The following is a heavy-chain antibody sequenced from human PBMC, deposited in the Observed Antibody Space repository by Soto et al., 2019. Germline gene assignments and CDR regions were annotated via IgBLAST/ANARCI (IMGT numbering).Heavy chain of an antibody. V-gene: IGHV3-23*01. CDR2: ISGTGDGV. CDR3: AGPGYSSQDY. D-gene: IGHD5-18*01. CDR1: GFTFSSFA. Sequence: VQLLESGGGLVQPGGSLRLSCAASGFTFSSFALSWVRQAPGKGLEWVSAISGTGDGVDYADSVKGQCTISRDNSKNTMYLEMDSLRIGDTGVYYCAGPGYSSQDYWGQGTRVAVAS. J-gene: IGHJ4*02.